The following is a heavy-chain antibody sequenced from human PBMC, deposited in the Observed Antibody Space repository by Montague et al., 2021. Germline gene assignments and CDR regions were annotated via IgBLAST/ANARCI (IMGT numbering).Heavy chain of an antibody. Sequence: SETLSLTCTVSGDSMNTYKWNWIRQPPGKGLEWIGYIYSSGNTNYNPSLKSRVTISVDTSRNQFSLEVSSVTAADTAMYYCAREWSGFDFWSHGTMVTVSS. CDR2: IYSSGNT. CDR3: AREWSGFDF. V-gene: IGHV4-59*01. D-gene: IGHD1-26*01. CDR1: GDSMNTYK. J-gene: IGHJ3*01.